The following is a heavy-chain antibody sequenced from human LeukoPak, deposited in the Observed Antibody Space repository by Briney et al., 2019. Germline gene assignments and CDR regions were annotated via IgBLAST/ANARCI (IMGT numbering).Heavy chain of an antibody. CDR3: AKSGGIWYYFDY. Sequence: GGSLRLSCVASGFTFSSYGMSWVRQAPGKGLEWVSAISDSGGSTEYADSVKGRFTISRDNSKNTLYLQMNSLRAEDTAVYYCAKSGGIWYYFDYWGQGTLVTASS. D-gene: IGHD1-14*01. CDR2: ISDSGGST. J-gene: IGHJ4*02. CDR1: GFTFSSYG. V-gene: IGHV3-23*01.